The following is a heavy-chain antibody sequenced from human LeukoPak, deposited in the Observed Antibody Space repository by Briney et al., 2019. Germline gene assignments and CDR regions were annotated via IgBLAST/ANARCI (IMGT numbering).Heavy chain of an antibody. D-gene: IGHD3-9*01. CDR1: GFTFSNAW. CDR3: TTDPDYDMLNWFDP. J-gene: IGHJ5*02. V-gene: IGHV3-15*01. CDR2: IKSRTDGGTT. Sequence: GGSLRLSCAASGFTFSNAWMSWVRQAPGKGLEWVGRIKSRTDGGTTDYAAPVKGSLTISRDDSKNTLYLQMNSLKTEATAVYYCTTDPDYDMLNWFDPWGQGTLVTVSS.